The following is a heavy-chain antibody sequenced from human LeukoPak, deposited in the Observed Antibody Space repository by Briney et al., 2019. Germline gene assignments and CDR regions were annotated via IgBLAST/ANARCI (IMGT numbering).Heavy chain of an antibody. CDR2: IPGSGGAT. V-gene: IGHV3-23*01. J-gene: IGHJ6*02. CDR1: GFTFSSYA. Sequence: GGSLRLSCEASGFTFSSYAIRWVRQAPGTGLEWVSSIPGSGGATYYADSVRGRFSISRDSSKNTVYLRTNSLRDEDTAVYYCARARPWDSSRSYYFGMDVWGHGTTVTVSS. CDR3: ARARPWDSSRSYYFGMDV. D-gene: IGHD3-22*01.